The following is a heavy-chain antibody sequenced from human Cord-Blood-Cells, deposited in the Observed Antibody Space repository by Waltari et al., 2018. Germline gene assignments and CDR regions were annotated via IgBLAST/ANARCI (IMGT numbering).Heavy chain of an antibody. J-gene: IGHJ4*02. V-gene: IGHV4-38-2*01. CDR1: GYSISSGYY. CDR3: ARSTKGYGDYYFDY. Sequence: QVQLQESGPGLVKPSETLSLTCAVSGYSISSGYYWGWLRQPPGKGLEWIGSIYHSGSTYYNPSLKSRVTISVDTSKNQFSLKLSSVTAADTAVYYCARSTKGYGDYYFDYWGQGTLVTVSS. CDR2: IYHSGST. D-gene: IGHD4-17*01.